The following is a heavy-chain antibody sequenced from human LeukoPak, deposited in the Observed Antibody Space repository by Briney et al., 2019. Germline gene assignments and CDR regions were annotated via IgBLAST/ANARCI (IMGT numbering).Heavy chain of an antibody. CDR3: AKSKGAIVYSSSWY. J-gene: IGHJ4*02. CDR1: GFTFSSYA. Sequence: PGGSLRLSCAAPGFTFSSYAMSWVRQAPGKGLEWVSAISGSGGSTYYADSVKGRFTISRDNSKNTLYLQMNSLRAEDTAVYYCAKSKGAIVYSSSWYWGQGTLVTVSS. CDR2: ISGSGGST. D-gene: IGHD6-13*01. V-gene: IGHV3-23*01.